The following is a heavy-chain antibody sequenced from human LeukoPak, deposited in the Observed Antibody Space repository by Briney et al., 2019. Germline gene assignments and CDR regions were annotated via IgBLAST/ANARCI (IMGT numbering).Heavy chain of an antibody. J-gene: IGHJ4*02. Sequence: GGSLRLSCVGSGFTFRSHAMSWVRQAPEKGLEFVSGIYENGGTTYYADSVKGRFSISRDNSKNTLYLQMDSLRVEDTAVYYCAKDFRIGYSAYFDYWGQGALVTVSS. CDR3: AKDFRIGYSAYFDY. CDR2: IYENGGTT. CDR1: GFTFRSHA. V-gene: IGHV3-23*01. D-gene: IGHD2-2*03.